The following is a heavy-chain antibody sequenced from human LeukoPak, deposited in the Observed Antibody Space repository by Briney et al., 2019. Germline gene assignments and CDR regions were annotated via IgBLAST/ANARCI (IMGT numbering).Heavy chain of an antibody. Sequence: GGSLRLSCGASGFTFNTYTMNWVRQAPGKGLEWVSSISSTSSTIYYADSVRGRFTISRDNAKNSLYLQMNSLRAEDTAVYYCARGWGVYDYWGQGALVTVSS. CDR2: ISSTSSTI. D-gene: IGHD3-10*01. CDR3: ARGWGVYDY. V-gene: IGHV3-48*01. CDR1: GFTFNTYT. J-gene: IGHJ4*02.